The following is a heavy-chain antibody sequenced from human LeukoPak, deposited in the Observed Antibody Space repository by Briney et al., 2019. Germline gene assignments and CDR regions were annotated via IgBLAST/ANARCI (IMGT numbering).Heavy chain of an antibody. J-gene: IGHJ4*02. V-gene: IGHV4-61*02. D-gene: IGHD3-22*01. CDR2: IYTSGST. CDR1: GGSISSGSYY. Sequence: PSQTLSLTCPVSGGSISSGSYYWSWIRQPAGKGLEWIGRIYTSGSTHYNPSLKSRVTISVDTSKNQFSLKLSSVTAADTAVYYCARGFGYSKLYFDYWGQGTLVTVSS. CDR3: ARGFGYSKLYFDY.